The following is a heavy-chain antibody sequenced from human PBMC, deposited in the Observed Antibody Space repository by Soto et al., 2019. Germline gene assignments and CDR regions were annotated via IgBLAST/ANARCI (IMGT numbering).Heavy chain of an antibody. Sequence: PRGSLTLSCAAYGFSLSSYSMDWVRQAPRKGQVWVASIDRGGAGKVYADSVYGCFTIFRDNAESAMYFQKNSLGVEDTAVYFCFRLGGYNEIDFWGQGTLVTVSS. J-gene: IGHJ4*02. V-gene: IGHV3-74*01. D-gene: IGHD5-12*01. CDR2: IDRGGAGK. CDR1: GFSLSSYS. CDR3: FRLGGYNEIDF.